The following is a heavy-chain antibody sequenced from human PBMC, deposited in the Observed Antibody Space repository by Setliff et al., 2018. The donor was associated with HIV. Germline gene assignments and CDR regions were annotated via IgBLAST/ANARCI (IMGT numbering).Heavy chain of an antibody. CDR2: MSGGGIGT. V-gene: IGHV3-23*01. J-gene: IGHJ4*02. CDR3: ATSAPRGHSAYIWGSDYFDY. Sequence: GGSLRLSCAASGFTFNSYAMSWVRQAPGKGLEWVSSMSGGGIGTYYADSVKGRFTISGDNSKSTLYLQMDTLTVEDTAVYYCATSAPRGHSAYIWGSDYFDYWGQGALVTVSS. CDR1: GFTFNSYA. D-gene: IGHD5-12*01.